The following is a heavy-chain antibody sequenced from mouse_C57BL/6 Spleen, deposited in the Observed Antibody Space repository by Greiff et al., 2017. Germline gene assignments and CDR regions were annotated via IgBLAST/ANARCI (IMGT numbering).Heavy chain of an antibody. J-gene: IGHJ2*01. Sequence: VQLKESGPELVKPGASVKMSCKASGYTFTDYNMHWVKQSHGKSLEWIGYINPNNGGTSYNQKFKGKATLTVNKSSSTAYMELRSLTSEDSAVYYCARGAYSNYFDYWGQGTTLTVSS. CDR3: ARGAYSNYFDY. CDR1: GYTFTDYN. V-gene: IGHV1-22*01. D-gene: IGHD2-5*01. CDR2: INPNNGGT.